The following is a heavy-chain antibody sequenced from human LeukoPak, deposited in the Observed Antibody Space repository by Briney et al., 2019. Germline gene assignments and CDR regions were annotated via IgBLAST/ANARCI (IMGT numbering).Heavy chain of an antibody. J-gene: IGHJ6*03. Sequence: SETLSLTCAVSGGSFSGYYWSWIRLPPGKGLEWIGEINPSGSTNYNPSLKSRVTISVDTSKNQFSLKLSSVPAADTAVYYCAAGRGKATSSSYYYYYMDVWGKGTTVTVSS. V-gene: IGHV4-34*01. CDR1: GGSFSGYY. D-gene: IGHD5-12*01. CDR3: AAGRGKATSSSYYYYYMDV. CDR2: INPSGST.